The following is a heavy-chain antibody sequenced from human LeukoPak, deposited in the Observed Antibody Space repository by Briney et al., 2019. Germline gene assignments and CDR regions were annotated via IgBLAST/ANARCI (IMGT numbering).Heavy chain of an antibody. CDR1: GFTFSSYA. V-gene: IGHV3-48*04. D-gene: IGHD6-19*01. CDR2: ISPGGGMT. CDR3: AGGRDIAVAGPGGYFDY. J-gene: IGHJ4*02. Sequence: PGGSLRLSCAASGFTFSSYAMSWVRQAPGKGLEWLSYISPGGGMTYFADSVKGRFTISRDNARNSLSLQMNSLTAEDTAVYYCAGGRDIAVAGPGGYFDYWGQGTLVTVSS.